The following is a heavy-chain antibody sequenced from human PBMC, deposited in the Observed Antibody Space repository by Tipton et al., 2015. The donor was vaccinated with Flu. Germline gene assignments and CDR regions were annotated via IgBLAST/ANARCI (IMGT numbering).Heavy chain of an antibody. CDR2: VSGRGGST. V-gene: IGHV3-23*01. Sequence: SLRLSCAASGFTFNNYAMSWVRQAPGKGLGWVSAVSGRGGSTYYADSVKGRFTISRDNSKNTLFLQISSLRTEDTAVYYCAKTRYTSGWPYYLDYWGQGTQVTVSS. J-gene: IGHJ4*02. CDR1: GFTFNNYA. D-gene: IGHD6-19*01. CDR3: AKTRYTSGWPYYLDY.